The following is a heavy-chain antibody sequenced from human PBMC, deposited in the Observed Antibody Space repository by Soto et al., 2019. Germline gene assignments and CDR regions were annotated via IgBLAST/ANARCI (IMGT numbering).Heavy chain of an antibody. CDR3: AQDGMYYYGSGSVWYLDY. CDR2: ISGSGDRT. V-gene: IGHV3-23*01. D-gene: IGHD3-10*01. Sequence: EVQLLQSGGDLVQPGGSLRLSCAASGFTFSAYAMSWVRQAPGKGLEWVSAISGSGDRTYYADSVKGRFTISRDSSDNTLYLQMNNLRAEGTAIYYCAQDGMYYYGSGSVWYLDYWGQGTLVIVSS. CDR1: GFTFSAYA. J-gene: IGHJ4*02.